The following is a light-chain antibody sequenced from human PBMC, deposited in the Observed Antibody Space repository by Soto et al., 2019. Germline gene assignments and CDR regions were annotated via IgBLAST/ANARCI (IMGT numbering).Light chain of an antibody. V-gene: IGKV1-33*01. CDR3: QKYNSAPQT. Sequence: DIQMTQSPSSLSASVGDRVTITCQASQDIKNYLNWYQQKPGKAPKLLIYEASNLETGVPSRFSGSGSGRSFTFTISSLQPEDIATYYCQKYNSAPQTFGQGTKVEIK. CDR1: QDIKNY. CDR2: EAS. J-gene: IGKJ1*01.